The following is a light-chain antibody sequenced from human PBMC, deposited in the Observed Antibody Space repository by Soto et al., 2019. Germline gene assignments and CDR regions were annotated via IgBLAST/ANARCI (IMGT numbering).Light chain of an antibody. CDR1: QSVSSY. J-gene: IGKJ4*01. V-gene: IGKV3-15*01. CDR2: GAS. CDR3: QQYNNWPPLT. Sequence: EIVMTQSPATLSVSPGERATLSFRASQSVSSYLAWYQQKPGQAPRLIIYGASTRATGIPARFSGSGSGTEFTLNISSLQSEDFAVNYCQQYNNWPPLTFGGGTKVEIK.